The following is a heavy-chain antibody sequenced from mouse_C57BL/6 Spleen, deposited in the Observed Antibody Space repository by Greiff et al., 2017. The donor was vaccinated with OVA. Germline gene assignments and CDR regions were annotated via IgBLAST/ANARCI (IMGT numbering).Heavy chain of an antibody. Sequence: DVQLVESEGGLVQPGSSMKLSCTASGFTFSDYYMAWVRQVPEKGLEWVANINYDGSSTYYLDSLKSRFIISRDNAKNILYLQMSSLKSEDTATYYCARGGLRDYYAMDYWGQGTSVTVSS. CDR1: GFTFSDYY. CDR2: INYDGSST. D-gene: IGHD2-4*01. CDR3: ARGGLRDYYAMDY. J-gene: IGHJ4*01. V-gene: IGHV5-16*01.